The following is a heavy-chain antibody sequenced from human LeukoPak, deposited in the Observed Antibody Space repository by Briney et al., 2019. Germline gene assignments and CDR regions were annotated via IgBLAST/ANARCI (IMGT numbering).Heavy chain of an antibody. CDR3: ARRDTGTAGFDY. V-gene: IGHV4-39*01. J-gene: IGHJ4*02. D-gene: IGHD2-21*02. CDR2: IYYSGST. CDR1: GGSISSSSYC. Sequence: SETLSLTCTVSGGSISSSSYCWGWIRQPPGKGLEWIGSIYYSGSTYYNPSLKSRVTISVDTSKNQFSLKLSSVTAADTAVYYCARRDTGTAGFDYWGQGTLVTVSS.